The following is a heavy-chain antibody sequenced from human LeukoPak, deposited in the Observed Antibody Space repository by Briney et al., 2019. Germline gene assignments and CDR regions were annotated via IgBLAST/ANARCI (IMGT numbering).Heavy chain of an antibody. CDR1: GFTVSSNY. Sequence: GGSLRLSCAASGFTVSSNYMSWARQAPGKGLEWVSVIYGGGSTSYADSVKGRFTISRDNSKNTLYLQMNSLRAEDTAVCYCARGRGAYYFDYWGQGTLVTVSS. J-gene: IGHJ4*02. CDR3: ARGRGAYYFDY. V-gene: IGHV3-53*01. CDR2: IYGGGST. D-gene: IGHD3-10*01.